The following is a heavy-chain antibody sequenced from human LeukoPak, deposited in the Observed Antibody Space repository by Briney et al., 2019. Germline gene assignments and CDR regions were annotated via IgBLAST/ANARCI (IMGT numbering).Heavy chain of an antibody. J-gene: IGHJ4*02. CDR1: GYTFTDYY. V-gene: IGHV1-2*02. Sequence: EASVKVSCKTSGYTFTDYYMHWVRQAPGQGLEWMGWINPNSGGTNFAQKFQGRFTMTRDTSISTAYMELYRLTSDDTAVYYCARDHSPISNWYVNDIDYWGQGTLVTVSS. D-gene: IGHD6-13*01. CDR2: INPNSGGT. CDR3: ARDHSPISNWYVNDIDY.